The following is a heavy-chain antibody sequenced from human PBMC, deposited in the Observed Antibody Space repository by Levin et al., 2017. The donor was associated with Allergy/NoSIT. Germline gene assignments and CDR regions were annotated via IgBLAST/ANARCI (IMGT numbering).Heavy chain of an antibody. CDR3: VREIPISGRHPIDY. V-gene: IGHV4-4*07. J-gene: IGHJ4*02. CDR1: GDSISSHY. Sequence: SETLSLTCTVSGDSISSHYWSWIRQPAGKGLEWIGRFDTSGDTNYSPSLQSRATLSIDTSRNQFSLRLSSVTAADTAIYFCVREIPISGRHPIDYWGQGTLVTVSS. D-gene: IGHD1-26*01. CDR2: FDTSGDT.